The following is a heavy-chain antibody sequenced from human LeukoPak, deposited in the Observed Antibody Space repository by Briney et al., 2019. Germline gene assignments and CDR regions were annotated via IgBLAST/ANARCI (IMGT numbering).Heavy chain of an antibody. CDR2: ISYDGSNK. D-gene: IGHD3-16*01. CDR3: ARGFTGGRGWFDP. Sequence: GRSLRLSCAASGFTFSSYGMHWVRQAPGKGLEWVAVISYDGSNKYYADSVKGRFTISRDNSKNTLYLQMNSLRAEDTAVYYCARGFTGGRGWFDPWGQGTLVTVSS. CDR1: GFTFSSYG. J-gene: IGHJ5*02. V-gene: IGHV3-30*03.